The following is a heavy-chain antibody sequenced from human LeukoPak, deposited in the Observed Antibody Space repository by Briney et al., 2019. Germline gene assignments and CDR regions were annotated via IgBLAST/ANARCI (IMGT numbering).Heavy chain of an antibody. CDR3: ASPTRKYCSGGSCYYAY. CDR2: INHSGST. Sequence: SETLSLTCAVYGGSFSGYYWSWIRQPPGKGLEWIGEINHSGSTTYNPSLKSRVTISVDTSKNQFSLKLSYVNAADTAVYYCASPTRKYCSGGSCYYAYWGQGTLVTVSS. D-gene: IGHD2-15*01. CDR1: GGSFSGYY. J-gene: IGHJ4*02. V-gene: IGHV4-34*01.